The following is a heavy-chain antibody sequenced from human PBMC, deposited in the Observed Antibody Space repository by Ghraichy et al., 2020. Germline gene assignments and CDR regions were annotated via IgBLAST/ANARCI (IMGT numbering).Heavy chain of an antibody. J-gene: IGHJ3*02. V-gene: IGHV4-61*01. CDR2: IYYTGNT. CDR3: ARALYTSSPQDAFDI. CDR1: GGSVTSATYY. Sequence: SETLSLTCTVSGGSVTSATYYWSWIRQSPGKGLEWIGYIYYTGNTYYNPPLMTRVTISLDTSKNQFSLKLSSVTAADTAVYYCARALYTSSPQDAFDIWGQGTMVTVSS. D-gene: IGHD2-2*01.